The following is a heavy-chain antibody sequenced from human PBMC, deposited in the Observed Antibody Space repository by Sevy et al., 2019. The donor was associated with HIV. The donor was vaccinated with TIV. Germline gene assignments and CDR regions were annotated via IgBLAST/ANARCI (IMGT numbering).Heavy chain of an antibody. CDR2: FYQAGST. Sequence: SETLSLTCAVSGGSIGSGAYAWSWIRQPPGKGLEWIGYFYQAGSTYYKPSLKSRVSMSVVRSKNQFSLNLSSVTAADTAIYYCVRVHRPYYFDYWGQGTLVTVSS. J-gene: IGHJ4*02. CDR3: VRVHRPYYFDY. CDR1: GGSIGSGAYA. V-gene: IGHV4-30-2*01.